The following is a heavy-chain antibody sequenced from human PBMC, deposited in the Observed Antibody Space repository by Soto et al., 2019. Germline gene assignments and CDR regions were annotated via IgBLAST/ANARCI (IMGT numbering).Heavy chain of an antibody. CDR2: ISGSGGST. J-gene: IGHJ6*03. D-gene: IGHD5-12*01. CDR3: AKDPIEVVATVNDYYYYYMDV. Sequence: GGSLRLSCAASGFTFSSYAMSWVRQAPGKGLEWVSAISGSGGSTYYADSVKGRFTISRDNSKNTLYLQMNSLRAEDTAVYYCAKDPIEVVATVNDYYYYYMDVWGKGTTVTVSS. V-gene: IGHV3-23*01. CDR1: GFTFSSYA.